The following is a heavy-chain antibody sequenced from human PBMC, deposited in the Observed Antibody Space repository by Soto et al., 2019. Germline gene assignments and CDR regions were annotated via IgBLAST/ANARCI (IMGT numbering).Heavy chain of an antibody. V-gene: IGHV2-5*02. J-gene: IGHJ4*02. CDR3: AHTPFFGDKLDF. D-gene: IGHD2-21*01. CDR2: IYWDDDK. CDR1: GSSLTSGGVG. Sequence: QITLKESGPTLVKPTQTLTLTCTFSGSSLTSGGVGVAWIRQPPGKALEWLAVIYWDDDKRYSPSLKSRLTVTKDTSKNQVVLTMTNLAPVDTATYYCAHTPFFGDKLDFWGQGILVSVSS.